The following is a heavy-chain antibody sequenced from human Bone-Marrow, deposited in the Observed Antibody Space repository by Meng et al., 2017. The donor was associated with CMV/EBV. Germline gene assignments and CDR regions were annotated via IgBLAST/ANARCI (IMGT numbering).Heavy chain of an antibody. CDR3: AKATAGSSAYYYYAMDV. J-gene: IGHJ6*02. CDR2: ISWNSGST. D-gene: IGHD1-26*01. V-gene: IGHV3-9*01. CDR1: GFTFDDYA. Sequence: LKISCAASGFTFDDYAMHWVRQAPGKGLEWVSGISWNSGSTGYADSVKGRFTISRDNAKNSLYLQMNSLRPEDTALYYCAKATAGSSAYYYYAMDVWGQGPTVTVSS.